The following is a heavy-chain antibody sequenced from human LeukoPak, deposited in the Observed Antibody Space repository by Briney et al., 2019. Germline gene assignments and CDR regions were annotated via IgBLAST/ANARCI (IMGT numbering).Heavy chain of an antibody. J-gene: IGHJ5*02. Sequence: GGSLRLSCAASGFTFSSYSMNWVRQAPGKGLEWVSYISSSSSTIYYADSVKGRFTISRDNAKNSLYLQMNSLRAEDTAVYYCARDLVSGSYGFNWFDPWGQGTLVTVSS. CDR2: ISSSSSTI. V-gene: IGHV3-48*04. D-gene: IGHD1-26*01. CDR3: ARDLVSGSYGFNWFDP. CDR1: GFTFSSYS.